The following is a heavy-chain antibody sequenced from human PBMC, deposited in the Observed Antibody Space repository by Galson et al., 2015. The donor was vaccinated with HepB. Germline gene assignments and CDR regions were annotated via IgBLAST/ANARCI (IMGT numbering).Heavy chain of an antibody. V-gene: IGHV1-2*06. CDR3: TRSGYRAYFDY. D-gene: IGHD3-22*01. J-gene: IGHJ4*02. Sequence: SVKVSCKASGYSFTGYYIHWVRQAPGQGLEWMGRINPSSGGTDYAQKFQVGVIMTRDTSTNTAYMELSRLRSDDTAVYYCTRSGYRAYFDYWGQGTLVTVSS. CDR2: INPSSGGT. CDR1: GYSFTGYY.